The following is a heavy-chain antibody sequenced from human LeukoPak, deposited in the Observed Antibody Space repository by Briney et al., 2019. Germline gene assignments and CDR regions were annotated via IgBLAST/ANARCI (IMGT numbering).Heavy chain of an antibody. CDR1: GGSISSYY. CDR3: ARLPNIRWELLFDY. CDR2: IYTSGST. J-gene: IGHJ4*02. V-gene: IGHV4-4*07. Sequence: SETLSLTCTVSGGSISSYYWSWIRQPAGKGLEWIGRIYTSGSTNYNPSLKSRVTMSVDTSKNQFSLKLSSVTAADTAVYYCARLPNIRWELLFDYWGQGTLVTVSS. D-gene: IGHD1-26*01.